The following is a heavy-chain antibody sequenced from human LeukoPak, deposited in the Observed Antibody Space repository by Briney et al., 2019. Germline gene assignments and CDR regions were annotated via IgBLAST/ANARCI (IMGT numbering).Heavy chain of an antibody. J-gene: IGHJ4*02. Sequence: GGSLRLSCAASEFAFSLYAMNWVRQAPGEGPEWVSSISGSGAEIRYADSVKGWFTISGDNSQNTLYLRMNSLRVEDTAIYYCSKDLTTRSIGYFDYWGQGTLVTVSS. V-gene: IGHV3-23*01. CDR2: ISGSGAEI. CDR1: EFAFSLYA. D-gene: IGHD1-1*01. CDR3: SKDLTTRSIGYFDY.